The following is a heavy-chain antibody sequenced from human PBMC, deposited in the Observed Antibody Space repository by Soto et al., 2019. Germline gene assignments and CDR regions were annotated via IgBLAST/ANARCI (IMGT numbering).Heavy chain of an antibody. V-gene: IGHV1-69*13. CDR2: IIPIFGTA. CDR1: GGTFSSYA. J-gene: IGHJ6*02. Sequence: ASVKVSCKASGGTFSSYAISWVRQAPGQGLEWMGGIIPIFGTANYAQKFQGRVTITADESTSTAYMELSSLRSEDTAVYYCARAYSSGWYYSLFPGGHYYYYGMDVWGQGTTVTVSS. CDR3: ARAYSSGWYYSLFPGGHYYYYGMDV. D-gene: IGHD6-19*01.